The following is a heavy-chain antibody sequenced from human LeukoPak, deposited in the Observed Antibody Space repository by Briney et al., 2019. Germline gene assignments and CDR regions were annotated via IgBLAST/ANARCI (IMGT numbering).Heavy chain of an antibody. CDR3: ARGRVGDWFDP. CDR1: GGSISSGDYY. CDR2: IYYSGST. V-gene: IGHV4-30-4*01. J-gene: IGHJ5*02. Sequence: SETLSLTCTVSGGSISSGDYYWSWIRQPPGKGLEWIGYIYYSGSTYYNPSIKSRVTISVDTSKNQFSLKLSSVTAADTAVYYCARGRVGDWFDPWGQGTLVTVSS. D-gene: IGHD2-15*01.